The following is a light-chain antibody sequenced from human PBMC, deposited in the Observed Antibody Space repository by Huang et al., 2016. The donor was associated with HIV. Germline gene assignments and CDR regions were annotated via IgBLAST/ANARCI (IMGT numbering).Light chain of an antibody. CDR2: DAS. CDR1: QSVISY. CDR3: QQRSNWPPYT. V-gene: IGKV3-11*01. Sequence: IVLTQSPATLSLSPGERATLSCRASQSVISYLAWYQQKPGQAPGLLIYDASNRATGIPARFSGSGSGTDFTLTISSLEPEDFAIYYCQQRSNWPPYTFGQGTKLEIK. J-gene: IGKJ2*01.